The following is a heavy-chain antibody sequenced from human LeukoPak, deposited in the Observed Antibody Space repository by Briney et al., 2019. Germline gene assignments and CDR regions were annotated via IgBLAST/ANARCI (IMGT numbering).Heavy chain of an antibody. J-gene: IGHJ5*02. V-gene: IGHV1-69*04. D-gene: IGHD2-2*01. CDR3: ARESCSSTSCYLGWFDP. CDR1: GGTFSSYA. Sequence: ASVKVSCKASGGTFSSYAISWVRQAPGQELEWMGRIIPIFGIANYAQKFQGRVTITADKSTSTAYMELSSLRSEDTAVYYCARESCSSTSCYLGWFDPWGQGTLVTVSS. CDR2: IIPIFGIA.